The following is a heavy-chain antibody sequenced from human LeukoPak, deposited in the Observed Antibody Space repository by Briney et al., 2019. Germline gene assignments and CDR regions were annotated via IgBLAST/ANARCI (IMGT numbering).Heavy chain of an antibody. Sequence: GGSLRLSCAASGFTFSSFGMNWVRQAPGKGLEWVSCISGSISYIYYSDSVKGRFTISRDNAKNSLYLQMNSLRAEDTAVYYCVRANGAVAGTFWFDPWGQGTLVTVSS. CDR2: ISGSISYI. CDR1: GFTFSSFG. V-gene: IGHV3-21*01. D-gene: IGHD6-19*01. J-gene: IGHJ5*02. CDR3: VRANGAVAGTFWFDP.